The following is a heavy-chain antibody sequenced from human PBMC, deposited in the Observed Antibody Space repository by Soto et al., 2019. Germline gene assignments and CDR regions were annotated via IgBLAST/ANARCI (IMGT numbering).Heavy chain of an antibody. CDR3: ARVTEALDY. V-gene: IGHV4-31*03. Sequence: PPETLSLNSIVSGGSISSGGYYWSWIRQHPGKGLEWIGYIYYSGSTYYNPSLKSRVTISVDTSKNQFSLKLSSVTAADTAVYYCARVTEALDYWGQGTLVTVSS. D-gene: IGHD2-21*02. J-gene: IGHJ4*02. CDR2: IYYSGST. CDR1: GGSISSGGYY.